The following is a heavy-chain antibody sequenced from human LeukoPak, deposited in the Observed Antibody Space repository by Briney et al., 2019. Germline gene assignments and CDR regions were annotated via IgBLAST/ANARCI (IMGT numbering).Heavy chain of an antibody. J-gene: IGHJ5*02. Sequence: PGGSLRLSCAASGFTFRSYSMNWVRQAPGKGLEWLSYINSKSDDIYHADSVKGRFTVSRDNAKSSLYLQMNNLRAEDTAVYYCARAEETTWGIDPWGQGTLVTVSS. CDR3: ARAEETTWGIDP. V-gene: IGHV3-48*01. CDR1: GFTFRSYS. CDR2: INSKSDDI. D-gene: IGHD3-16*01.